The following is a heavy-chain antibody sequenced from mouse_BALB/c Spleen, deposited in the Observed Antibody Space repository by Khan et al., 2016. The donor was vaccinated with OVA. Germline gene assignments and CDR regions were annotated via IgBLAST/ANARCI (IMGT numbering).Heavy chain of an antibody. CDR2: ISYSGNT. Sequence: EVQLQESGPGLVKPSQSLSLTCTVTGHSITSEYTWNLIRQFPGNKLEWMGFISYSGNTRYNQSLKSRISITRDTSKNQFFLQLNTLTSEDTATYYCARKDYYDYDPFPYWGQGTLVTVSA. J-gene: IGHJ3*01. D-gene: IGHD2-4*01. V-gene: IGHV3-2*02. CDR3: ARKDYYDYDPFPY. CDR1: GHSITSEYT.